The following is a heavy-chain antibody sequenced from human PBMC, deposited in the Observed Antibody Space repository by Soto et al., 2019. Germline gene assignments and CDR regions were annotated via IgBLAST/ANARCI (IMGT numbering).Heavy chain of an antibody. CDR1: VLTVRGKKY. CDR2: LYDVDGT. D-gene: IGHD1-1*01. Sequence: VGSLRLSCASLVLTVRGKKYITWVRQAPGKGLEWVSALYDVDGTYYADSAKGRFTISRDNSNNIIYLQMNSLGPDDTAVYYCASWLERAHAYDIWGLGTMVTLS. CDR3: ASWLERAHAYDI. J-gene: IGHJ3*02. V-gene: IGHV3-53*01.